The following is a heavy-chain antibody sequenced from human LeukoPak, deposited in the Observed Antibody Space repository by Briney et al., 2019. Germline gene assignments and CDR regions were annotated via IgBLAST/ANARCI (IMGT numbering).Heavy chain of an antibody. D-gene: IGHD2-2*01. CDR3: ARGRCVGSTSCYYFDY. J-gene: IGHJ4*02. Sequence: ASVKVSCKASGYIFTNFDINWVRQATGQGLEWVGWMNSNSGNTGYGQKFQGRITLTRDTSISTAYMELSSLRSEDTAVYYCARGRCVGSTSCYYFDYWGQGTLVTVSS. CDR1: GYIFTNFD. CDR2: MNSNSGNT. V-gene: IGHV1-8*01.